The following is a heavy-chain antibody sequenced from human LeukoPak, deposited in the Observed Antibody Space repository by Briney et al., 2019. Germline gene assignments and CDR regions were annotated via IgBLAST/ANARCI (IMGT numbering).Heavy chain of an antibody. Sequence: SETLSLTCTVSAAPITSYYWSWIRQPPGKGLEWIGYIYYSGSTNYNPSLKSRVAISVDTSKNQVSLRLSSVTAADTAVYYCARGGSIVGASPHDAFDIWGQGTVVTVS. V-gene: IGHV4-59*01. J-gene: IGHJ3*02. CDR3: ARGGSIVGASPHDAFDI. CDR1: AAPITSYY. D-gene: IGHD1-26*01. CDR2: IYYSGST.